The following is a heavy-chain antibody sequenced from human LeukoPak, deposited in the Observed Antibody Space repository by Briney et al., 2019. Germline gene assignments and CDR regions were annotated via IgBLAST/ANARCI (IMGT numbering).Heavy chain of an antibody. CDR2: IIPIFGTA. CDR3: VRDRDIVVVPAAIGYYGMDV. V-gene: IGHV1-69*13. CDR1: GGTFSSYA. J-gene: IGHJ6*04. D-gene: IGHD2-2*01. Sequence: SVKVSCKASGGTFSSYAISWVRQAPGQGLEWMGGIIPIFGTANYAQKFQGRVTITADESTSTAYMELSSLRSEDTAVYYCVRDRDIVVVPAAIGYYGMDVWGKGTTVTVSS.